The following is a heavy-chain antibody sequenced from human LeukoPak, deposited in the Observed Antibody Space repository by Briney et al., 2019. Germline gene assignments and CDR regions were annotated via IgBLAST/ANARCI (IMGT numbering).Heavy chain of an antibody. CDR1: GFTFSSYW. J-gene: IGHJ2*01. Sequence: GGSLRLSCAASGFTFSSYWMTRVRQAPGKGLEWVANIKPDGSVKSYVDSVKGRFTISRDNAKKSLYLEMNSLRAEDTAVYYCASPLLESGGNIHFGLWGRGTLVTVSS. CDR2: IKPDGSVK. V-gene: IGHV3-7*05. D-gene: IGHD4-23*01. CDR3: ASPLLESGGNIHFGL.